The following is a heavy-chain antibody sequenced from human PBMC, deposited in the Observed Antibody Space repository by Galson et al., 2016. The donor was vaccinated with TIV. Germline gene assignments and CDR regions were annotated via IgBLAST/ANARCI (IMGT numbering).Heavy chain of an antibody. Sequence: SVKVSCKASGYIFTAYYLHWVRQAPGQGLEWMGWTNPDSGDTYYAQKFQGRVTMTRDTSIGTAYMELHRLRSDDTAVYYCARISKRGAWNFDPWGQGTLVTVSS. V-gene: IGHV1-2*02. J-gene: IGHJ5*02. D-gene: IGHD1-1*01. CDR2: TNPDSGDT. CDR3: ARISKRGAWNFDP. CDR1: GYIFTAYY.